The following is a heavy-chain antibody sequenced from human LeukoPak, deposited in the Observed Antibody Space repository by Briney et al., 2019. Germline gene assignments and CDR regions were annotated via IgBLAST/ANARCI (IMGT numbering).Heavy chain of an antibody. CDR1: GHSFTSYW. D-gene: IGHD5-18*01. CDR2: IDPSDSYT. V-gene: IGHV5-10-1*01. CDR3: ARLVVGTAMVPAFDY. Sequence: GESLRISCQGSGHSFTSYWISWVRQMPGKGLEWMGRIDPSDSYTTYSPSFQGHVTLSADKSISTAYLQWSSLKASDTAMYYCARLVVGTAMVPAFDYWGQGTLVTVSS. J-gene: IGHJ4*02.